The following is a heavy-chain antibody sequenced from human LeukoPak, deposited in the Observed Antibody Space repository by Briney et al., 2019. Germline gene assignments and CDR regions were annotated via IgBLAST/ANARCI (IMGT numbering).Heavy chain of an antibody. Sequence: SETLSLTCAVYGGSFSGYYWSWIRQPPGKGLEWIGEINHSGSTNYNPSLKSRITMSVDRSKNQFSLKLTSVTAADTAVYYCVRVRGDYSNYFDYWGQGTLVTVSS. V-gene: IGHV4-34*10. CDR2: INHSGST. CDR3: VRVRGDYSNYFDY. D-gene: IGHD4-11*01. J-gene: IGHJ4*02. CDR1: GGSFSGYY.